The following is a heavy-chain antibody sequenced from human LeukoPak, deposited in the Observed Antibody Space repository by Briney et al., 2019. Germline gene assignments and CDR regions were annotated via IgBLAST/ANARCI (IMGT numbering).Heavy chain of an antibody. J-gene: IGHJ6*02. Sequence: GGSLRLSCAASGFTFDDYAMHWVRQAPGKGLEWVSGISWNSGSIGYADSVKGRFTISRDNAKNSLYLQMNSLRAEDTAVYYCARDREQSMSYYYYGMDVWGQGTTVTVSS. D-gene: IGHD1-26*01. CDR3: ARDREQSMSYYYYGMDV. V-gene: IGHV3-9*01. CDR1: GFTFDDYA. CDR2: ISWNSGSI.